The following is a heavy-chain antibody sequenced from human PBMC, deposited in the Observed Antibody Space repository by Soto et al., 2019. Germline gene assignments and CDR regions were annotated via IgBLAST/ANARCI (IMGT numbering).Heavy chain of an antibody. CDR3: AARGGSYGYIDF. CDR1: GFSVRTDW. V-gene: IGHV3-7*05. CDR2: VQPDESQR. D-gene: IGHD2-15*01. J-gene: IGHJ4*02. Sequence: PGGSLRLSCEGSGFSVRTDWMSWLRQAPGKGLEWVANVQPDESQRHYVDSVKGRFTISRDNAKNSLYLQMDSLRDEDTAVYYCAARGGSYGYIDFSGQGTLVTVSS.